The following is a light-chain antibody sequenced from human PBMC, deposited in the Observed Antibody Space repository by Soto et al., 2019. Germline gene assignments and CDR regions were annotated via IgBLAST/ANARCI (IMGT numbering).Light chain of an antibody. CDR2: GAS. CDR3: QQYNNWPRT. V-gene: IGKV3-15*01. Sequence: EIVMTQSPATLSVSPGERATLSGRASQSVSSDLAWYHQKPGQAPRLLIYGASTRATGIPARFSGSGSGTEFTLTINSLQSEDFAVYYCQQYNNWPRTFGQGTKVDIK. J-gene: IGKJ1*01. CDR1: QSVSSD.